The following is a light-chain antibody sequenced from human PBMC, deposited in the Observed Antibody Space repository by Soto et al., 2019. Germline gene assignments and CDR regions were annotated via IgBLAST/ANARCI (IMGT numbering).Light chain of an antibody. Sequence: QSALTQPPSASGSLGQSVTISCTGTSSDVGGYNFVSWYQQYPGKAPKLMIYEVNKRPSGVPDRFSASKSGNTASLTVSGLQAEDEADYYCSSYAGSNNFWVFGGGTKVTVL. CDR2: EVN. J-gene: IGLJ3*02. CDR3: SSYAGSNNFWV. CDR1: SSDVGGYNF. V-gene: IGLV2-8*01.